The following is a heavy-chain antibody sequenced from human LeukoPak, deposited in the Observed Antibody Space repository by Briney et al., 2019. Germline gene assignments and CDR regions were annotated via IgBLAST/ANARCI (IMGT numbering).Heavy chain of an antibody. CDR2: IKEDGSEI. V-gene: IGHV3-7*03. D-gene: IGHD3-10*01. CDR1: GFTFSSYY. J-gene: IGHJ4*02. CDR3: AREHPWFGELLSD. Sequence: GGSLRLSCAASGFTFSSYYMNWVRQAPGKGLEWVANIKEDGSEIYHVDSVRGRFTISRDNAKNSLYLQMNSLRAEDTAVYYCAREHPWFGELLSDWGQGTLVTVSS.